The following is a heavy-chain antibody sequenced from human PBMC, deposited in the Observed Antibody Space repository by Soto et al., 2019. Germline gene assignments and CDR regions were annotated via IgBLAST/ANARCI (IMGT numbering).Heavy chain of an antibody. CDR1: GFTFSSYS. Sequence: GGSLRLSCAASGFTFSSYSMNWVRQAPGKGLEWVSYISSSSSTIYYADSVKGRFTISRDNAKNSLYLQMNSLRAEDTAVYYCARFAQGITMVRGVDYWGQGTLVTVSS. D-gene: IGHD3-10*01. V-gene: IGHV3-48*01. J-gene: IGHJ4*02. CDR3: ARFAQGITMVRGVDY. CDR2: ISSSSSTI.